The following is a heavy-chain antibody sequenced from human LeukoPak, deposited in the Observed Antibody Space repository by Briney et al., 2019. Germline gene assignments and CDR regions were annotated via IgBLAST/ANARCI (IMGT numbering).Heavy chain of an antibody. CDR1: GFTFSSYT. CDR3: ARDGVAAFAY. J-gene: IGHJ4*02. CDR2: ISGDASDK. D-gene: IGHD6-13*01. Sequence: PGGSLRLSCAASGFTFSSYTMHWVRQAPGKGLKWVAAISGDASDKYYADSVKGRFTVSRDESKNTLYLQMNSLRAEDTAVYYCARDGVAAFAYWGQGTLVTVSS. V-gene: IGHV3-30*04.